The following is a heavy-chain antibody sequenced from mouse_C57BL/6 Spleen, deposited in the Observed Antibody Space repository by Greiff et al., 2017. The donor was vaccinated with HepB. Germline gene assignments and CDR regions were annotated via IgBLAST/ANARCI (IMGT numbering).Heavy chain of an antibody. J-gene: IGHJ2*01. CDR2: ISSGGDYI. V-gene: IGHV5-9-1*02. D-gene: IGHD2-3*01. Sequence: DVMLVESGEGLVKPGGSLKLSCAASGFTFSSYAMSWVRQTPEKRLEWVAYISSGGDYIYYADTVKGRFTISRDNARNTLYLQMSSLKSEDTAMYYCTRDGGSYYFDYWGQGTTLTVSS. CDR3: TRDGGSYYFDY. CDR1: GFTFSSYA.